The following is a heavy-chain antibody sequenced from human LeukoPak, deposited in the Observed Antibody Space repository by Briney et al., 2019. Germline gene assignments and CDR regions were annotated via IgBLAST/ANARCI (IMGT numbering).Heavy chain of an antibody. CDR2: INHSGST. CDR1: GGSFSGYY. J-gene: IGHJ6*03. CDR3: AREKSSGWNSSYMDV. V-gene: IGHV4-34*01. D-gene: IGHD6-19*01. Sequence: SETLSLTCAVYGGSFSGYYWSWIRQPPGKGLEWIGEINHSGSTNYNPSLKSRVTISVDTSKSQFSLKVSSVTAADTAVYFCAREKSSGWNSSYMDVWGKGTTVTVSS.